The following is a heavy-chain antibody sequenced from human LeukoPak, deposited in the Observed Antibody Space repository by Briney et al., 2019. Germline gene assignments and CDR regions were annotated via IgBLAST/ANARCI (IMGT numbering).Heavy chain of an antibody. V-gene: IGHV4-39*01. Sequence: PSETLSLTCTVSGGSISSSSYYWGWIRQPPGKGLEWIGSIYYSGSTYYNPSLKSRVTISVDTSKNQFSLKLSSVTAADTAVYYCARHCSSTSCYQFEEYFQHWGQGTLVTVSS. CDR3: ARHCSSTSCYQFEEYFQH. D-gene: IGHD2-2*01. CDR1: GGSISSSSYY. CDR2: IYYSGST. J-gene: IGHJ1*01.